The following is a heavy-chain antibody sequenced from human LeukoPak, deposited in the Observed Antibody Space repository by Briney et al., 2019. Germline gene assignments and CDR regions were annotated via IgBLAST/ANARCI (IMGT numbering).Heavy chain of an antibody. Sequence: SQTLSLTCTVSGGSISSGGYYWSWIRQPPGKGLEWIGYIYYSGSTNYNPSLKSRVTISVDTSKNQFSLKLSSVTAADTAVYYCARDSRGYYYDSSGSRNAFDIWGQGTMVTVSS. D-gene: IGHD3-22*01. J-gene: IGHJ3*02. CDR2: IYYSGST. V-gene: IGHV4-61*08. CDR1: GGSISSGGYY. CDR3: ARDSRGYYYDSSGSRNAFDI.